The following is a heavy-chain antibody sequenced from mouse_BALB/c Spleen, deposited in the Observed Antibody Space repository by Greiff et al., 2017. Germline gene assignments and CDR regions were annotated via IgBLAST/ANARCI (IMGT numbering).Heavy chain of an antibody. D-gene: IGHD1-1*01. CDR1: GFTFSDYY. V-gene: IGHV5-4*02. Sequence: DVHLVESGGGLVKPGGSLKLSCAASGFTFSDYYMYWVRQTPEKRLEWVATISDGGSYTYYPDSVKGRFTISRDNAKNNLYLQMSSLKSEDTAMYYCARDGLPLYYYGSRGGFAYWGQGTLVTVSA. CDR3: ARDGLPLYYYGSRGGFAY. J-gene: IGHJ3*01. CDR2: ISDGGSYT.